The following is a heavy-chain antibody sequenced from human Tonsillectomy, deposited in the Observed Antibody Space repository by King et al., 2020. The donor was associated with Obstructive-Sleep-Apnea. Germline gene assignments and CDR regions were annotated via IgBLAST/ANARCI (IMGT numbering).Heavy chain of an antibody. Sequence: VQLQQWGAGLLKPSETLSLTCAVYGGSFSDYYWSWIRQPPGKGLEWIGEINHSGSTNYNPSLKSRVTISVDTSKNQFSLKLSSVTAADTAVYYCARGTTRGVIISPVDYWGQGTLVTVSS. V-gene: IGHV4-34*01. J-gene: IGHJ4*02. CDR3: ARGTTRGVIISPVDY. CDR1: GGSFSDYY. CDR2: INHSGST. D-gene: IGHD3-10*01.